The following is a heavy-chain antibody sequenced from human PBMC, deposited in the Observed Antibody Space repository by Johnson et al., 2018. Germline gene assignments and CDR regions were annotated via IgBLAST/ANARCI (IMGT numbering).Heavy chain of an antibody. CDR3: VRPPVQFRIGHNFDY. CDR2: IKQEGSEK. J-gene: IGHJ4*02. D-gene: IGHD3/OR15-3a*01. V-gene: IGHV3-7*01. CDR1: GFTFSSFW. Sequence: VQLVESGGGLVQPGGSLRLSCATSGFTFSSFWMNWVRQAPGKGLEWVANIKQEGSEKNYVDSVKGRFTISRDNAKNSLYLQMDSLRAEDTGVYYCVRPPVQFRIGHNFDYGGQGALVTVSS.